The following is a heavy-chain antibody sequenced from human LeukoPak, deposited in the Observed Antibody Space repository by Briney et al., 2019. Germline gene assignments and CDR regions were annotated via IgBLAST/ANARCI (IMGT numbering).Heavy chain of an antibody. Sequence: SETLSLTCAVYGGSFSTYYWSWIRQSPGKGLEWIGEINQSGTTSYNPSLKSRVTISVDTSKNQFSLKLSSVTAADTAVYYCARGSAAGTASWFDPWGQGTLVTVSS. V-gene: IGHV4-34*01. D-gene: IGHD6-13*01. CDR3: ARGSAAGTASWFDP. J-gene: IGHJ5*02. CDR2: INQSGTT. CDR1: GGSFSTYY.